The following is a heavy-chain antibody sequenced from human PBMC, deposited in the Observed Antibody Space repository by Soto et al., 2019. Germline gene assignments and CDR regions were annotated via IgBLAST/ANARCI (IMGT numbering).Heavy chain of an antibody. D-gene: IGHD3-16*01. CDR1: GGTFSSYA. CDR3: ARGQTGGGWGYYFDY. CDR2: IIPIFGTA. V-gene: IGHV1-69*13. Sequence: GASVKVSCKASGGTFSSYAIYWVRQAPGQGLEWMGGIIPIFGTADYAQKFQGRVTITADESTSTAYMELSSLRSEDTAVYYCARGQTGGGWGYYFDYWGQGTLVTVSS. J-gene: IGHJ4*02.